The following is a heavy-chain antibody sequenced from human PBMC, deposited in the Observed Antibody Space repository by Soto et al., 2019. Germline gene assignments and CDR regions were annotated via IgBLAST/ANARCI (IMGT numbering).Heavy chain of an antibody. CDR2: IHYSGST. CDR1: GGSISSSSYY. D-gene: IGHD3-10*01. J-gene: IGHJ6*02. V-gene: IGHV4-39*05. Sequence: PSLTCTVSGGSISSSSYYWGWIRQPPGKGLEWIGSIHYSGSTYYNPSLKSRVTISVDTSKNQFSLKLSSVTAADTAVYYCRGRGEFNYYYYGMDVWGQGTTVTVSS. CDR3: RGRGEFNYYYYGMDV.